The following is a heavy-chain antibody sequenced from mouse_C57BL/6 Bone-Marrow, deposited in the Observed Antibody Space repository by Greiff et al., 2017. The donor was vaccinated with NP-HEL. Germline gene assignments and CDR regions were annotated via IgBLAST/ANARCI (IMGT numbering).Heavy chain of an antibody. Sequence: QVQLQQPGTELVKPGASVKLSCKASGYTFTSYWMHWVKQRTGQGLEWIGEIYPRSGNTYYNEKFKGKATLTADKSSSTAYMELRSLTSEDSAVYFCAREAYFDYWGQGTTLTVSS. CDR2: IYPRSGNT. CDR1: GYTFTSYW. J-gene: IGHJ2*01. CDR3: AREAYFDY. V-gene: IGHV1-81*01. D-gene: IGHD3-2*02.